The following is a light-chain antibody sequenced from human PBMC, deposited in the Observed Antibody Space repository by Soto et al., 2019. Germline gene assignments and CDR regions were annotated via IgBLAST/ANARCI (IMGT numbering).Light chain of an antibody. CDR1: SADVGIYNR. CDR2: DVS. Sequence: QSALTQPPSVSGSPGQSVTISCTGTSADVGIYNRVAWYQQPPGTSPKLVICDVSNRPSGVPDRFSGSKSGSTASLTISGLQAEDEADYYCSSYTTCNTYVFVTGTKVTV. V-gene: IGLV2-18*02. CDR3: SSYTTCNTYV. J-gene: IGLJ1*01.